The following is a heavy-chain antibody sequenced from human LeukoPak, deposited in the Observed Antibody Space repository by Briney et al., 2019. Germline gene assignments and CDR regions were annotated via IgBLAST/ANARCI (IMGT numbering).Heavy chain of an antibody. CDR2: ISGNGGRT. CDR1: AFTFRNYA. J-gene: IGHJ3*01. CDR3: AKDRGGYCRGGTCWGAFDV. V-gene: IGHV3-23*01. D-gene: IGHD2-15*01. Sequence: SGGSLRLSCAASAFTFRNYAMSWVRQAPGKGLEWVSTISGNGGRTYDADSVRGRFTISRDNSKSTLYLQMNSLGAEDTATYYCAKDRGGYCRGGTCWGAFDVWGQGTMVTVSS.